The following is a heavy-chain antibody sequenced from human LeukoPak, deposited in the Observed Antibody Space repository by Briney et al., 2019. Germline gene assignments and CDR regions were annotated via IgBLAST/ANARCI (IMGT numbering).Heavy chain of an antibody. V-gene: IGHV3-74*01. CDR3: ARIEEVVPAAPDYYYGMDV. D-gene: IGHD2-2*01. CDR2: ISGDGSTT. J-gene: IGHJ6*02. CDR1: GFTFNNYW. Sequence: PGGSLRLSCAASGFTFNNYWMHWVRQAPGKGLVWVSRISGDGSTTSYADSVKGRFTISRDNAKNTLYLQMNSLRAEDTAVYYCARIEEVVPAAPDYYYGMDVWGQGTTVTVSS.